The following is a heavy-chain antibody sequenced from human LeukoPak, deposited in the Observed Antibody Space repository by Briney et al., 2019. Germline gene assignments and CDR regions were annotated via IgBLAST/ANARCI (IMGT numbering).Heavy chain of an antibody. CDR2: TSYDGSND. V-gene: IGHV3-30*04. J-gene: IGHJ4*02. CDR1: GFTFKSYD. CDR3: ARVLGFGGALAC. D-gene: IGHD3-16*01. Sequence: GKSLRLSCAASGFTFKSYDMHWVRQAPGKGLEWVALTSYDGSNDYYADSVRGRFTISRDNSKNTLYLQMNSLSADDTALYYCARVLGFGGALACWGQGTPVTVSS.